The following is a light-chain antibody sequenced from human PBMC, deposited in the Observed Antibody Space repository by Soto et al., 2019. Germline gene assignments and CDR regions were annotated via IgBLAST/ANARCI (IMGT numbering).Light chain of an antibody. Sequence: DIQMTQSPSSLSASVGDRVTITCRASQSISSYLNWYQQKPGKAPKHLIYAASSLQSGVPSRFSGSGSGTDFTLTISSLQPEDFATYYCQQSYSTPPTCGQGTKVEIK. CDR3: QQSYSTPPT. CDR1: QSISSY. J-gene: IGKJ1*01. V-gene: IGKV1-39*01. CDR2: AAS.